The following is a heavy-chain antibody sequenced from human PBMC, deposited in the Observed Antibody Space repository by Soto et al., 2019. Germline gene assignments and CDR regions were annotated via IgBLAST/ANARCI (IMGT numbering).Heavy chain of an antibody. J-gene: IGHJ4*02. V-gene: IGHV4-59*01. CDR3: ARGGISGASCLFDY. CDR2: IYYSGST. CDR1: GGSISSYY. D-gene: IGHD2-15*01. Sequence: SETLSLTCTVSGGSISSYYWSWIRQSPGKGLEWIGYIYYSGSTNYNPSLKSRVTISVDTSKNQFSLKLSSVTAADTAVYYCARGGISGASCLFDYWGQGTLVTVSS.